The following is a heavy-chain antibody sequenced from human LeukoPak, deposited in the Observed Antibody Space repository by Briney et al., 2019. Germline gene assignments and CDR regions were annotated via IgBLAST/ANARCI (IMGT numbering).Heavy chain of an antibody. CDR2: IYYSGST. Sequence: PSETLSLTCTVSGGSISSYYWSWLRQPPGKGLEWIGYIYYSGSTNYNPSLKSRVTISVDTSKNQFSLKLSSVTAADTAVYYCARGGDYVSRNWFDPWGQGTLVTVSS. CDR1: GGSISSYY. D-gene: IGHD4-17*01. J-gene: IGHJ5*02. CDR3: ARGGDYVSRNWFDP. V-gene: IGHV4-59*01.